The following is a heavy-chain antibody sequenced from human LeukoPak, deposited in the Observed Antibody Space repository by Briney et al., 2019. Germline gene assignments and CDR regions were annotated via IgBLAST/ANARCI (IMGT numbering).Heavy chain of an antibody. CDR3: ARSGYDFWSGSICDFDY. Sequence: PGGSLRLSCAASGFTFSSYAMNWVRQAPGKGLECVSAISSSGGSTYYANSVKGRFTISRDNSKNTLYLQMDSLRAEDMALYYWARSGYDFWSGSICDFDYCGQGTLVPVSS. J-gene: IGHJ4*02. D-gene: IGHD3-3*01. V-gene: IGHV3-64*01. CDR1: GFTFSSYA. CDR2: ISSSGGST.